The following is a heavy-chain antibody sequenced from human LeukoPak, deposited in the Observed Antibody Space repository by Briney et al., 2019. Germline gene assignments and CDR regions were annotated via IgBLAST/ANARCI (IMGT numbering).Heavy chain of an antibody. J-gene: IGHJ6*03. D-gene: IGHD3-22*01. Sequence: ASVKVSCKVSGYTLTELSMHWVRQAPGKGLEWMGGFDPEDGETIYAQKFQGRVTMTEDTSTDTAYMELSSLRSEDTAVYYCAAQRYYYDSRDYYYYYYMDVWGKGTTVTVSS. CDR2: FDPEDGET. V-gene: IGHV1-24*01. CDR3: AAQRYYYDSRDYYYYYYMDV. CDR1: GYTLTELS.